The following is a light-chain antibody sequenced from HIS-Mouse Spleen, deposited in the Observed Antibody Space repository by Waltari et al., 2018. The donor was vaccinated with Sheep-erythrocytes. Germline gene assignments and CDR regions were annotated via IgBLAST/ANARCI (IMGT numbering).Light chain of an antibody. Sequence: QSVLTQPPSASGTPGQRVTISCSGRSSNIGSNTLNWYQQLPGTAPKPLIYSNNQRPSGVPDRFSGSKSGTSASLAISGLQSEDEADYYCAAWDDSLNGYVFGTGTKVTVL. CDR1: SSNIGSNT. CDR3: AAWDDSLNGYV. J-gene: IGLJ1*01. CDR2: SNN. V-gene: IGLV1-44*01.